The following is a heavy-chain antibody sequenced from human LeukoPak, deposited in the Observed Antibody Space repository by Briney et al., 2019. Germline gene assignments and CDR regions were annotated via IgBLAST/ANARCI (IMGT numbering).Heavy chain of an antibody. CDR2: MNPNSGST. CDR3: ARGHFYGDFLVNWFDP. J-gene: IGHJ5*02. Sequence: ASVKVSCKASGGTFNNYAINWVRQATGQGLEWMGWMNPNSGSTGYAQKFQGRVTMTRNTSISTAYMELSSLRSEDTAVYYCARGHFYGDFLVNWFDPWGQGTLVTVSS. CDR1: GGTFNNYA. V-gene: IGHV1-8*02. D-gene: IGHD4-17*01.